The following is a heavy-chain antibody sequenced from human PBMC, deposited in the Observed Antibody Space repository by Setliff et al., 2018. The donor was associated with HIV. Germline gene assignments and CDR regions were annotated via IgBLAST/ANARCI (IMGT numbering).Heavy chain of an antibody. Sequence: GGSLRLSCAVSGSSFSVFAMSWVRQAPGRGLEWVSSISSSSRSKYYADSVKGRFTISRDNAKNSLYLQMNSLTAEDTAVYYCARDVSWRVRTYIDYWGQGALVTVSS. D-gene: IGHD3-3*01. J-gene: IGHJ4*02. CDR1: GSSFSVFA. V-gene: IGHV3-21*01. CDR3: ARDVSWRVRTYIDY. CDR2: ISSSSRSK.